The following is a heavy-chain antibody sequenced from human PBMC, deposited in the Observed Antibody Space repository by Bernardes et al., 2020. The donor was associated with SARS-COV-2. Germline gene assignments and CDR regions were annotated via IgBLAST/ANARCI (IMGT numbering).Heavy chain of an antibody. CDR3: ARDKDYYDSSGYDY. CDR1: GFTFSSYW. V-gene: IGHV3-7*01. D-gene: IGHD3-22*01. CDR2: INQDGSEK. Sequence: GGSLRLSCAASGFTFSSYWMSWVRQAPGKGLEWVANINQDGSEKYYVDSVKGRFTISRDNAKNSLYLQMNSLRAEDTAVYYCARDKDYYDSSGYDYWGQGTLVTVSS. J-gene: IGHJ4*02.